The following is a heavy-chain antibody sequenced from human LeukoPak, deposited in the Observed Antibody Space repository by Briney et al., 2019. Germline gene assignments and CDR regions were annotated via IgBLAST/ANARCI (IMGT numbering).Heavy chain of an antibody. J-gene: IGHJ4*02. Sequence: GGSLRLSCAASGFTFSSYSMNWVRQAPGKGLEWASYISSSSSTIYYADSVKGRFTISRDNAKNSLYLQMNSLRAEDTAVYYCARGEDYYGSGSYYDFDYWGQGTLVTVSS. D-gene: IGHD3-10*01. CDR2: ISSSSSTI. CDR3: ARGEDYYGSGSYYDFDY. CDR1: GFTFSSYS. V-gene: IGHV3-48*01.